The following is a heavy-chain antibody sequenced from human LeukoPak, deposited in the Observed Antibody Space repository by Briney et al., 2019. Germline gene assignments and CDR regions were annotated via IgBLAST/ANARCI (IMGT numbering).Heavy chain of an antibody. V-gene: IGHV1-18*01. CDR3: ARDLSGYMDV. CDR2: ISANNGNT. D-gene: IGHD3-3*02. J-gene: IGHJ6*03. CDR1: GYTFTSYG. Sequence: ASVKVSCKASGYTFTSYGISWVRQAPGQGLEWMGWISANNGNTNYVQKLQGRVTMTTDTSTSTVYMELRSLRSDDTAVYYCARDLSGYMDVWGKGTTVTVSS.